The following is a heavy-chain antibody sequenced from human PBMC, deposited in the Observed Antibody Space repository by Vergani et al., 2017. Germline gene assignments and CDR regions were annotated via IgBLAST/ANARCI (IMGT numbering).Heavy chain of an antibody. V-gene: IGHV4-39*01. CDR2: IYNSGNG. D-gene: IGHD3-16*01. J-gene: IGHJ2*01. CDR3: ASGKYYSDSTSHFRGRYFDV. CDR1: GDSIISRSYY. Sequence: QMQLQESGPGLVKASETLSLTCTVPGDSIISRSYYWGWIRPPPGKGLEWIGSIYNSGNGDSSSSLKSRVTISADTSKNQFSLRLTSVTAADTAVYYCASGKYYSDSTSHFRGRYFDVWGRGTLVTVPS.